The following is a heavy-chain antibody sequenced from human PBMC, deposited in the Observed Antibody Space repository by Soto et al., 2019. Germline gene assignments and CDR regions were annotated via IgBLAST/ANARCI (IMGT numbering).Heavy chain of an antibody. V-gene: IGHV4-31*03. CDR3: ARENRGWFDP. CDR1: GGSISSGGYY. J-gene: IGHJ5*02. CDR2: IYYSGST. Sequence: PSETLSLTCTVSGGSISSGGYYWSWIRQHPGKGLEWIGYIYYSGSTYYNPSLKSRVTISVDTSKNQFSLRLSSVTAADTAVYYCARENRGWFDPWGQGTLVTVSS.